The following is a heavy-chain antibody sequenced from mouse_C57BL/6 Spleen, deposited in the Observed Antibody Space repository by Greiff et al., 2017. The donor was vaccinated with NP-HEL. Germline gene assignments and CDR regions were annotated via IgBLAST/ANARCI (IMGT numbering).Heavy chain of an antibody. CDR2: INPNNGGT. D-gene: IGHD2-3*01. V-gene: IGHV1-26*01. Sequence: EVQLQQSGPELVKPGASVKISCKASGYTFTDYYMNWVKQSHGKSLEWIGDINPNNGGTSYNQKFKGKATLTVDKSSSTAYMELRSLTSEDSAVYYCARTIRLLPYFDYWGQGTTLTVSS. CDR1: GYTFTDYY. J-gene: IGHJ2*01. CDR3: ARTIRLLPYFDY.